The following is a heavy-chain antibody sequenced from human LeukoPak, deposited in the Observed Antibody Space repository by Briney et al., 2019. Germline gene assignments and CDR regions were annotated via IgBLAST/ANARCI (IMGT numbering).Heavy chain of an antibody. Sequence: GGSLRLSCAASGFTFSDYYMSWIRQAPGKGLEWVSYISSSGSTIYYADSVKGRFTISRDNTKNSLYLQMNSLRAEDTAVYYCHSSSWYSLDYWGQGTLVTVSS. CDR3: HSSSWYSLDY. CDR1: GFTFSDYY. V-gene: IGHV3-11*04. D-gene: IGHD6-13*01. J-gene: IGHJ4*02. CDR2: ISSSGSTI.